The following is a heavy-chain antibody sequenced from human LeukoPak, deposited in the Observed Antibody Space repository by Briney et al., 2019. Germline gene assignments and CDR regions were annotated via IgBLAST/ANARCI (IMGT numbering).Heavy chain of an antibody. J-gene: IGHJ4*02. CDR1: GFTLSSYA. D-gene: IGHD2-21*02. CDR3: AKSDCGGDCHLLDY. V-gene: IGHV3-23*01. CDR2: ISASGGST. Sequence: GGSLRLSCAASGFTLSSYAMSWVRQAPGKGLEWVSSISASGGSTNYADSVKGRFTISRDNSKNTVYLQMNSLRAEDTAVYYCAKSDCGGDCHLLDYWGQGTLVTVSS.